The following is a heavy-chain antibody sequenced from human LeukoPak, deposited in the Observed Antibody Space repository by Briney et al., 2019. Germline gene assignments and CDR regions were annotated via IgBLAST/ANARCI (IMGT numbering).Heavy chain of an antibody. CDR3: ARVIIVVVPAATWYFDL. J-gene: IGHJ2*01. Sequence: KPSETLSLTCTVSGGSISSSSYYWSWIRQPPGKGLEWIGSIYYSGGTYYNPSLKSRVTISVDTSKNQFSLKLSSVTAADTAVYYCARVIIVVVPAATWYFDLWGRGTLVTVSS. V-gene: IGHV4-39*07. CDR1: GGSISSSSYY. CDR2: IYYSGGT. D-gene: IGHD2-2*01.